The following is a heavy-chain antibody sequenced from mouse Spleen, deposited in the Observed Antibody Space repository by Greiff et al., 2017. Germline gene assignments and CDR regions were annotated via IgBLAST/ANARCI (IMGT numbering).Heavy chain of an antibody. Sequence: VQLQQSGAELVRPGVSVKISCKGSGYTFTDYAMHWVKQSHAKSLEWIGVISTYYGDASYNQKFKGKATMTVDKSSSTAYMELARLTSEDSAIYYCARGYYGPYYYAMDYWGQGTSVTVSS. CDR1: GYTFTDYA. V-gene: IGHV1S137*01. CDR3: ARGYYGPYYYAMDY. D-gene: IGHD1-2*01. J-gene: IGHJ4*01. CDR2: ISTYYGDA.